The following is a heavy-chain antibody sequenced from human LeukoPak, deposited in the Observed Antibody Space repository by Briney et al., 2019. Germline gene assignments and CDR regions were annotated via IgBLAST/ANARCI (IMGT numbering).Heavy chain of an antibody. Sequence: ASVKVSCKASGYTFTDYYLHWVRQAPGEGLEWMGWINPNNGGTNYAQKFQGRVTMTRDTSISTAYLALIRLRPDDTAVYYCARGSGGDFWSGPWDWYYYYYMDVWGKGTTVTVSS. V-gene: IGHV1-2*02. CDR2: INPNNGGT. CDR3: ARGSGGDFWSGPWDWYYYYYMDV. D-gene: IGHD3-3*01. J-gene: IGHJ6*03. CDR1: GYTFTDYY.